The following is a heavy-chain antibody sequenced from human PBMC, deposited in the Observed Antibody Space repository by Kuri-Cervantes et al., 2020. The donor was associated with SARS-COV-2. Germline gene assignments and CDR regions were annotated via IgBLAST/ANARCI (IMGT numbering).Heavy chain of an antibody. V-gene: IGHV3-21*01. CDR1: GFTFSSYS. CDR3: ASLGFDDNLYYYYYMDV. Sequence: GESLKISCAASGFTFSSYSMNWVRQAPGKGLEWVSSISSSSSYIYYADSVKGRFTISRDNAKNSLYLQMNSLRAEDTAVYYCASLGFDDNLYYYYYMDVWGKGTTVTVSS. D-gene: IGHD5-12*01. J-gene: IGHJ6*03. CDR2: ISSSSSYI.